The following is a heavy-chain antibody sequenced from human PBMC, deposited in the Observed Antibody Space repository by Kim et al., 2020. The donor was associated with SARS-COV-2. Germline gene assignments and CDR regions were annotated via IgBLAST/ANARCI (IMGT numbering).Heavy chain of an antibody. CDR2: INSDGSST. CDR3: ARVPRYYYGSGSSGGGRYYYGMDV. J-gene: IGHJ6*02. V-gene: IGHV3-74*01. CDR1: GFTFSSYW. Sequence: GGSLRLSCAASGFTFSSYWMHWVRQAPGKGLVWVSRINSDGSSTSYADSVKGRFTISRDNAKNTLYLQMNSLRAEDTAVYYCARVPRYYYGSGSSGGGRYYYGMDVWGQGTTVTVSS. D-gene: IGHD3-10*01.